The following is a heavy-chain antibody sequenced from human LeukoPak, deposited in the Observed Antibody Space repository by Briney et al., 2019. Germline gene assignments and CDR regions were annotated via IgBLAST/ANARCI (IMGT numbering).Heavy chain of an antibody. J-gene: IGHJ4*02. CDR3: ASNWSDFDY. V-gene: IGHV4-39*07. D-gene: IGHD1-1*01. Sequence: SETLPLTCTVSGGSISSSSYYWGWIRQPPGKGLEWIGSIYHGETTYYNPSLKTRLTISLDTSKNQFSLKLSSVTAADTAVYYCASNWSDFDYWGQGVLVTVSS. CDR2: IYHGETT. CDR1: GGSISSSSYY.